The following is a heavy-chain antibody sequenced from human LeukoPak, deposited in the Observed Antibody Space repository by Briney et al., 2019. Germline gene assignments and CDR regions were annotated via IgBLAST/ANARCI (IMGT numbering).Heavy chain of an antibody. CDR2: IKEDGSEK. J-gene: IGHJ4*02. CDR3: ASYCSGGSCYSACYFDY. V-gene: IGHV3-7*05. D-gene: IGHD2-15*01. Sequence: PGGSLRLSCAASGFTFNSYWMSWVRQAPGKGLEWVANIKEDGSEKYYVDSVKGRFTISRDNAQNSLYLQVNSLRAEDTAVYYCASYCSGGSCYSACYFDYWGQGTLVTVSS. CDR1: GFTFNSYW.